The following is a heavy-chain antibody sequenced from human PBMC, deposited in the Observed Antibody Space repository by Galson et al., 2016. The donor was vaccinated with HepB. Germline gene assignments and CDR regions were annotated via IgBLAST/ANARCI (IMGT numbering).Heavy chain of an antibody. CDR3: ARQMGLFYSGYSPYYFDY. V-gene: IGHV3-7*01. D-gene: IGHD3-22*01. Sequence: SLRLSCAASGFTFSSHWMSWVRQAPGKGLEWVANVKQDGTEKYYVDSVKGRFTISRDHAKNSLFLQMKRLRAEDTAVYYCARQMGLFYSGYSPYYFDYWGQGTLVTVSS. CDR1: GFTFSSHW. CDR2: VKQDGTEK. J-gene: IGHJ4*02.